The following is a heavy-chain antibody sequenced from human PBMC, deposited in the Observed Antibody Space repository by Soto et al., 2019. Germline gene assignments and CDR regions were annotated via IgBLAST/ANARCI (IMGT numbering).Heavy chain of an antibody. CDR3: ARVPDR. CDR1: GGSISSGGYS. CDR2: IYHSGST. J-gene: IGHJ5*02. D-gene: IGHD2-2*01. Sequence: QLQLQESGSGLVKPSQTLSLTCAVSGGSISSGGYSWSWIRQPPGKGLEWIGYIYHSGSTYYNPSRKRRVAIPVARSKKQFSLKLSSVTAAATAVYYCARVPDRWGQGTLVTVSS. V-gene: IGHV4-30-2*01.